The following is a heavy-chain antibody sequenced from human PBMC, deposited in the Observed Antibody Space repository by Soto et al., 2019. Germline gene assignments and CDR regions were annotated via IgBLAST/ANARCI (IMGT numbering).Heavy chain of an antibody. CDR3: ARDRRNNGDPPLDF. CDR2: ISAYNGQT. D-gene: IGHD2-8*01. V-gene: IGHV1-18*01. Sequence: ASVNVSCKASGYTFTSYCINWVRQAPGQGLEWMGWISAYNGQTYYPQKLQGRVTMTTDTSTSTAHMELRSLRSDDTAVYYCARDRRNNGDPPLDFWGQGTLVTVSS. CDR1: GYTFTSYC. J-gene: IGHJ4*02.